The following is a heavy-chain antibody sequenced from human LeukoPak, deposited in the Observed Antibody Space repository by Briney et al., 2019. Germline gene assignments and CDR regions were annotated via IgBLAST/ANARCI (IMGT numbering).Heavy chain of an antibody. J-gene: IGHJ4*02. D-gene: IGHD2-21*02. V-gene: IGHV4-4*09. Sequence: SETLSLTCTVSGGSISNYYWSWIRQPPGKGLEWIGYIYTSGSTNYNPSLESRVTISVDMSKNHFSLKLSSVTAADTAVYYCARTVVVTAIHFFDYWGQGTLVTVSS. CDR2: IYTSGST. CDR3: ARTVVVTAIHFFDY. CDR1: GGSISNYY.